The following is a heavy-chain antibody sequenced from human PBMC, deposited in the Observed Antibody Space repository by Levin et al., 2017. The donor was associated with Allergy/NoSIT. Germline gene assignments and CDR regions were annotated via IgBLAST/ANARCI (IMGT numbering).Heavy chain of an antibody. CDR3: AHKQHSSGWADDAFDI. CDR1: GFSLSTSGVG. D-gene: IGHD6-19*01. Sequence: SGPTLVKPTQTLTLTCTFSGFSLSTSGVGVGWIRQPPGKALEWLALIYWDDDKRYSPSLKGRLTITKDTSKNQVVLTMTNMDPVDTATYYCAHKQHSSGWADDAFDIWGQGTMVTVSS. V-gene: IGHV2-5*02. J-gene: IGHJ3*02. CDR2: IYWDDDK.